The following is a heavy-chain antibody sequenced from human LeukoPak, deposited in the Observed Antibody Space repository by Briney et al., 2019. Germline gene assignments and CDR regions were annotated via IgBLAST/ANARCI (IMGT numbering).Heavy chain of an antibody. CDR1: GGSISSGSYY. J-gene: IGHJ6*03. CDR2: TYTSGNT. CDR3: ARDRGIAAAGTYYYYYYMDV. Sequence: SETLSLTCTVSGGSISSGSYYWSWIRQPAGKGLEWIGRTYTSGNTNYNPSLKSRVTISVDTSKNQFSLKLSSVTAADTAVYYCARDRGIAAAGTYYYYYYMDVWGKGTTVTVSS. V-gene: IGHV4-61*02. D-gene: IGHD6-13*01.